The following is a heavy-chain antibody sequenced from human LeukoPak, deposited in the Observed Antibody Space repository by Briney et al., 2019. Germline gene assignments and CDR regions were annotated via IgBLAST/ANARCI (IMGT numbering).Heavy chain of an antibody. Sequence: GGSLRLSCAASGFTFSSYAMSWVRQAPGKGLEWVSAISGSGGSTYYVDSVKGRFTISRDNSKNTLYLQMNSLRAEDTAVYYCARDWHSDCSGGSCYSEAYYYGMDVWGQGTTVTVSS. J-gene: IGHJ6*02. V-gene: IGHV3-23*01. CDR3: ARDWHSDCSGGSCYSEAYYYGMDV. CDR2: ISGSGGST. D-gene: IGHD2-15*01. CDR1: GFTFSSYA.